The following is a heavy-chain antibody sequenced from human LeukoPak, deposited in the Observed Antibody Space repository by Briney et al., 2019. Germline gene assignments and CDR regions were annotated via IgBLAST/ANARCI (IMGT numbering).Heavy chain of an antibody. J-gene: IGHJ3*02. CDR2: IIPILGIA. CDR3: GSGIISSTADFYI. D-gene: IGHD5/OR15-5a*01. V-gene: IGHV1-69*02. Sequence: CYNCAGTLFSYNWSSVVQAPGQGLEWMGRIIPILGIANYAQKFQGRVTITADKSTSTAHMELSSLRSEDTAVYYLGSGIISSTADFYIWGQGTMVTVSS. CDR1: AGTLFSYN.